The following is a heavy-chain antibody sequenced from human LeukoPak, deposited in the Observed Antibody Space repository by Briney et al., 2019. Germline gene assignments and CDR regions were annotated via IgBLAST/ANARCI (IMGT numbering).Heavy chain of an antibody. CDR3: ARGLGWYVYWLDP. CDR1: GYTFTGYY. CDR2: INPNSGGT. V-gene: IGHV1-2*06. D-gene: IGHD6-19*01. Sequence: ASVKVSCKASGYTFTGYYMHWVRQAPGQGLEWMGRINPNSGGTNYAQKFQGRVTMTRDTSISTAYMELSRLRSDDTAVYYCARGLGWYVYWLDPWGQGTLVTVSS. J-gene: IGHJ5*02.